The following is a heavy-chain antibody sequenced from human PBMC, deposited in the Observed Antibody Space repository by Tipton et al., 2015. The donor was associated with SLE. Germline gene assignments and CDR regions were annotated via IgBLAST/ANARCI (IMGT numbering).Heavy chain of an antibody. J-gene: IGHJ4*02. CDR2: IYYSGTT. Sequence: GLVKPSETLSLKCAVSGYSISAGYYWGWVRQPPGKGLEWIGAIYYSGTTFYNPSFKSRVTISVDTSKNEFFLKMSSVTAADTAVYYCARSTIRKISPVFDYWGQGTLVTVSS. V-gene: IGHV4-38-2*01. CDR3: ARSTIRKISPVFDY. D-gene: IGHD1-1*01. CDR1: GYSISAGYY.